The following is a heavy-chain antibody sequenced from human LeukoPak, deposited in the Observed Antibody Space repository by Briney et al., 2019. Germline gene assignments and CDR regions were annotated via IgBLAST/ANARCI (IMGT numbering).Heavy chain of an antibody. CDR1: GGSFSGYY. CDR2: INHSGST. Sequence: SETLSLTCAVYGGSFSGYYWSWIRQPPGKGLEWIGEINHSGSTNYNPSLKSRVTISVDTSKNQFSLKLSSVTAAGTAVYYCARAATVLLWFGELSPTRFDYWGQGTLVTVSS. V-gene: IGHV4-34*09. CDR3: ARAATVLLWFGELSPTRFDY. J-gene: IGHJ4*02. D-gene: IGHD3-10*01.